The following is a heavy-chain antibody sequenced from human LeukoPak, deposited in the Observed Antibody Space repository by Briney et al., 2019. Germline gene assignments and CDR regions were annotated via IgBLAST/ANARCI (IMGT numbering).Heavy chain of an antibody. J-gene: IGHJ4*02. D-gene: IGHD1-1*01. Sequence: SETLSLTCTVSGGSISSGGYYWTWVRQHPGKGLEWVGYIYYSGSTHYNPSLTSRVTISVDTSKNQFSLKLSSVTAADTAVYYCARSRYTWNDVLDYWGQGTLVTVSS. CDR3: ARSRYTWNDVLDY. V-gene: IGHV4-31*03. CDR1: GGSISSGGYY. CDR2: IYYSGST.